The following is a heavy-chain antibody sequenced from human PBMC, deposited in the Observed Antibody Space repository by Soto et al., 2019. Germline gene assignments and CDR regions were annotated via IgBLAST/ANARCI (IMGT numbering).Heavy chain of an antibody. CDR1: GYTFTSYD. V-gene: IGHV1-8*01. D-gene: IGHD3-9*01. CDR2: MNPNSGNT. CDR3: ARGSRPGRYFEGLSRSYYYYYGMDG. J-gene: IGHJ6*02. Sequence: GASVKVSCKASGYTFTSYDINWVRQATGQGLEWMGWMNPNSGNTGYAQKFQGRVTMTRNTSISTAYMELSSLSSEDTAVYYCARGSRPGRYFEGLSRSYYYYYGMDGWGQGTTVTVSS.